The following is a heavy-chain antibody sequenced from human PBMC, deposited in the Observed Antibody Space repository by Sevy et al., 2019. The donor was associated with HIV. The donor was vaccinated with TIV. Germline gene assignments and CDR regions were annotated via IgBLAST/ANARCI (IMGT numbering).Heavy chain of an antibody. V-gene: IGHV5-51*01. CDR1: RYSFTNYW. J-gene: IGHJ4*02. D-gene: IGHD2-2*02. CDR2: IFPGDSDS. CDR3: AGGYCSSTSCDMGLDY. Sequence: GESLKISCKVSRYSFTNYWNAWVRQMPGNGLEWMGIIFPGDSDSRYSPSFQGQVTISADKSSSTVFLQWSSLKASDTAIYYCAGGYCSSTSCDMGLDYWGQGTLVTVSS.